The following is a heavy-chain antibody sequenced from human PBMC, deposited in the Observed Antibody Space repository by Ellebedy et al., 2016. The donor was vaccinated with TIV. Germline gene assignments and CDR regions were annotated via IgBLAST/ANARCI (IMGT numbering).Heavy chain of an antibody. CDR3: ATFPLPRGVEQLTEY. CDR1: GFTFSDVW. D-gene: IGHD1-26*01. V-gene: IGHV3-15*01. Sequence: GESLKISCAASGFTFSDVWMTWVRQAPGKGLECIGRIKRNSEGGTTEYAAPVKGRFIISRDDSTNTLSLQMNSLKTEDTAMYYCATFPLPRGVEQLTEYWGQGALVTVSS. CDR2: IKRNSEGGTT. J-gene: IGHJ4*02.